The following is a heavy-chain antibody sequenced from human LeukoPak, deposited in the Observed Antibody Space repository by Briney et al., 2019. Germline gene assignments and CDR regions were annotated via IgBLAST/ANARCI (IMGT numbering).Heavy chain of an antibody. CDR2: IRYDGSNK. CDR1: GFTFSSYG. J-gene: IGHJ4*02. Sequence: PGGSLRLSCAASGFTFSSYGMHWVRQAPGKGLEWVAFIRYDGSNKYYADSVKGRFTISRDNSKNTLYLQMNSLRAEDTAVYYCAIVMRFAPPNIAVAGFMDYWGQGTLVTVSS. D-gene: IGHD6-19*01. V-gene: IGHV3-30*02. CDR3: AIVMRFAPPNIAVAGFMDY.